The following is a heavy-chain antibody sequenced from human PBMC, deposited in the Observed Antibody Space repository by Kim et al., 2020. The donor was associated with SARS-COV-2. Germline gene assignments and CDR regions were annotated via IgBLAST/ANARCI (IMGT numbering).Heavy chain of an antibody. CDR3: AKDGTWGGFDS. Sequence: TFTANSLKRRFIISGDNSKSTLYLKTSSLRADDTAVYYCAKDGTWGGFDSWGQGTLVTVSS. D-gene: IGHD3-16*01. V-gene: IGHV3-23*01. J-gene: IGHJ4*02. CDR2: T.